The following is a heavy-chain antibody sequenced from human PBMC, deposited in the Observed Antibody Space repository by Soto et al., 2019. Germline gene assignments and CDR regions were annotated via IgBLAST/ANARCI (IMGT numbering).Heavy chain of an antibody. Sequence: PSETLSLTCAVYGGSFSGYYWSWIRQPPGKGLEWIGEINHSGSTNYNPSLRSRVTISVDTTKNQFSLKLNSVTAGDTALYYWARVVNSSGRFNGFGPWGQGTRVTVSS. D-gene: IGHD6-19*01. CDR2: INHSGST. CDR3: ARVVNSSGRFNGFGP. V-gene: IGHV4-34*01. CDR1: GGSFSGYY. J-gene: IGHJ5*02.